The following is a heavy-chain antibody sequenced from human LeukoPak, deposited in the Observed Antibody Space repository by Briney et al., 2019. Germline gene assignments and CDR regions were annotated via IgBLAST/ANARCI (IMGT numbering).Heavy chain of an antibody. J-gene: IGHJ4*02. CDR2: ISGSGGST. CDR3: AKDLAGYSSGWYRPQYYFDY. D-gene: IGHD6-19*01. Sequence: GGSLRLSCAASGFTFSSYAMSWVRQAPGRGLEWVSAISGSGGSTYYADSVKGRFTISRDNSKNTLYLQMNSLRAEDTAVYYCAKDLAGYSSGWYRPQYYFDYWGQGTLVTVSS. CDR1: GFTFSSYA. V-gene: IGHV3-23*01.